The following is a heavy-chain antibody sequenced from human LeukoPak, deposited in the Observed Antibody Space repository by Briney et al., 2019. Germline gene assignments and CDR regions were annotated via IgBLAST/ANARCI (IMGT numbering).Heavy chain of an antibody. V-gene: IGHV2-5*02. J-gene: IGHJ4*02. CDR1: GFSLSTSRVG. CDR3: ANRRGTRGWSEGYFDY. D-gene: IGHD6-19*01. CDR2: IYWDDDK. Sequence: SGPTLVKPTQTLTLTCTFSGFSLSTSRVGVGWIRQPPGKAPEWLALIYWDDDKRYSPSLKSRLTITKDTSKNQVVLTMTNVDPLDTATYYCANRRGTRGWSEGYFDYWGQGTLVTVSS.